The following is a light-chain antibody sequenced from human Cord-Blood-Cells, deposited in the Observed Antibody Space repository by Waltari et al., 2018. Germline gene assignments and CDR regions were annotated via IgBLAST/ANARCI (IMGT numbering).Light chain of an antibody. Sequence: DLVMTQSPDPLAVSLGERATINCKSSQSVLYSSNNNNYLAWYQQKPGQPPKLLIYWASTRESGVPDRFRGSGSGTDFTRTISSLQAEDVAVYYCQQYYSTPFTFGPGTKVDIK. CDR2: WAS. CDR1: QSVLYSSNNNNY. V-gene: IGKV4-1*01. J-gene: IGKJ3*01. CDR3: QQYYSTPFT.